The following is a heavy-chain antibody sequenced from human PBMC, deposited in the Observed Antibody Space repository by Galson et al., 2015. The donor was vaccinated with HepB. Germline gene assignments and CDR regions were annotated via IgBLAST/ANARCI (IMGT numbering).Heavy chain of an antibody. D-gene: IGHD3-3*01. CDR2: IHGGNGNI. Sequence: SVKVSCKASGFTFSTYGIHWVRQAPGQRLGWMGWIHGGNGNIKYSESLQGRVTITRDTSANTIYMELSSLRSEDTAMYYCAAGERGGIRFMEWLNRFGFWGRGTLVTVSS. CDR1: GFTFSTYG. CDR3: AAGERGGIRFMEWLNRFGF. V-gene: IGHV1-3*01. J-gene: IGHJ4*02.